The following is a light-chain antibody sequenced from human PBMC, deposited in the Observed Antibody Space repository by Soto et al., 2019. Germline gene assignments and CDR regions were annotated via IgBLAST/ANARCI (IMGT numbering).Light chain of an antibody. Sequence: DIQMTQSPSTLSASVGDRVTITCRASQSISSWLAWYQQKPGKAPKLLIYRASSLESGVPSRFSGTGSGTEFTLTISSLQPDDFASYSCQQHDSYPRTFGKGNKVEI. V-gene: IGKV1-5*03. CDR2: RAS. CDR3: QQHDSYPRT. J-gene: IGKJ1*01. CDR1: QSISSW.